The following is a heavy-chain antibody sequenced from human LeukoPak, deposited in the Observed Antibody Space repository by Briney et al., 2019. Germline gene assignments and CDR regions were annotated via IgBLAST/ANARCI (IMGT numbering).Heavy chain of an antibody. J-gene: IGHJ4*02. V-gene: IGHV4-59*08. CDR1: GGSISGHY. D-gene: IGHD1-14*01. CDR3: ARIITGAVARDS. CDR2: IFYTGST. Sequence: SETLSLTCTVSGGSISGHYWSWIRQPPGKGLEWIGYIFYTGSTNYNPSLRSRVTISIDTSKNQFSLNLNSVSATDTAVYYCARIITGAVARDSWGQGTLVTVSS.